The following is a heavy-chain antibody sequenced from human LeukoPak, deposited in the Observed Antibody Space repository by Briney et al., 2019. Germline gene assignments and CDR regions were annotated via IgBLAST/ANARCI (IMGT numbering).Heavy chain of an antibody. V-gene: IGHV3-7*01. CDR2: VNPDGTTN. J-gene: IGHJ4*02. D-gene: IGHD5-18*01. CDR3: ATTRDAAMET. CDR1: GFTFNNYW. Sequence: GPSLTPSRAPYGFTFNNYWITSVRQAPGLGLEWVGDVNPDGTTNFYADSVKGRFTISRDNTKNSLYLQMKSQRTEDTAVYYCATTRDAAMETGGQGNRVTVS.